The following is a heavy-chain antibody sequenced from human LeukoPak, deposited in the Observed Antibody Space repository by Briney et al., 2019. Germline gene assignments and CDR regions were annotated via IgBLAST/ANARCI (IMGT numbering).Heavy chain of an antibody. Sequence: EASVKVSCKASGYTFTSYGISWVRQAPGQGLEWMGWISAYNGNTNYAQKLQGRVTMTTGTSTSTAYMELRSLRSDDTAVYYCARGRRDYDSRGWGAFDIWGQGTMVTVSS. CDR1: GYTFTSYG. CDR3: ARGRRDYDSRGWGAFDI. V-gene: IGHV1-18*01. CDR2: ISAYNGNT. J-gene: IGHJ3*02. D-gene: IGHD3-22*01.